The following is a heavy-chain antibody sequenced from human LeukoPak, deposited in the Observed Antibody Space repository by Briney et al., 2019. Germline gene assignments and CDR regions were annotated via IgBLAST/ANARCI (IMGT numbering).Heavy chain of an antibody. CDR3: ARGGGTGYNNWFDP. Sequence: GGSLGLSCAASGFTFSSYWMSWVRQAPGKGLEWVANIKQDGSEKYYVDSVKGRFTISRDNAKNSLYLQMNSLRAEDTAVYYCARGGGTGYNNWFDPWGQGTLVTVSS. J-gene: IGHJ5*02. CDR1: GFTFSSYW. CDR2: IKQDGSEK. D-gene: IGHD3/OR15-3a*01. V-gene: IGHV3-7*01.